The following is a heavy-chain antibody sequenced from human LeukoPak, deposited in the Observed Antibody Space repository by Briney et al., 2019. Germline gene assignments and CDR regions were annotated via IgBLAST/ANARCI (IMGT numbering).Heavy chain of an antibody. D-gene: IGHD1-26*01. Sequence: PSETLSLTCAVYGGSFSGFYWNWIRQPPRKGLEWIGEINHSGTTTYNSSLKSRVTISLDTSRNQFSLRLRSVTAADTAIYYCALGQWEPKGAYWGQGTLVTISS. CDR3: ALGQWEPKGAY. CDR2: INHSGTT. V-gene: IGHV4-34*01. J-gene: IGHJ4*02. CDR1: GGSFSGFY.